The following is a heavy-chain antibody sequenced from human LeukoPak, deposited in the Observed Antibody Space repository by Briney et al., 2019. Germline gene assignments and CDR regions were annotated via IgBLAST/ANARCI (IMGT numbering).Heavy chain of an antibody. CDR1: GDSISSGDYY. CDR2: ISSSGST. J-gene: IGHJ6*03. D-gene: IGHD6-6*01. Sequence: PSETLSLTSTVSGDSISSGDYYWSWIRQPAGKGLEWIGRISSSGSTNYNPSLKSRVTISVDTSKNQFSLKLSSVTAADTAVYYCARLRPKISSIAARPYYYYYMDVWGKGTTVTVSS. CDR3: ARLRPKISSIAARPYYYYYMDV. V-gene: IGHV4-61*02.